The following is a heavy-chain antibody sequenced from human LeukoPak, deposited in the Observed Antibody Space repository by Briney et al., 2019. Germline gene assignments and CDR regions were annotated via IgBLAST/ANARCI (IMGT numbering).Heavy chain of an antibody. CDR2: ISGSSGST. Sequence: GGSLRLSCAASGFTFSSYGMNWVRQAPGKGLEWVSIISGSSGSTHYADSVKGRFTISRDNSKNTLYLQMNSLRAEDTAVYYCAKGDFNILTGYSYYYYMDVWGKGTTVTISS. CDR1: GFTFSSYG. D-gene: IGHD3-9*01. CDR3: AKGDFNILTGYSYYYYMDV. J-gene: IGHJ6*03. V-gene: IGHV3-23*01.